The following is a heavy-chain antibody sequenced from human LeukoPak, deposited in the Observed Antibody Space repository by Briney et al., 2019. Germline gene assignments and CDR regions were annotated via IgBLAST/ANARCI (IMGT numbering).Heavy chain of an antibody. D-gene: IGHD3-10*01. J-gene: IGHJ3*02. V-gene: IGHV4-39*01. Sequence: KPSETLSLTCTVSGGSISSSSYYWGWTRQPPGKGLEWIGSIYYSGSTYYNPSLKSRVTISVDTSKNQFSLKLSSVTAADTAAYYCARHIGVRGVAGDGFDIWGQGTMVTVSS. CDR2: IYYSGST. CDR1: GGSISSSSYY. CDR3: ARHIGVRGVAGDGFDI.